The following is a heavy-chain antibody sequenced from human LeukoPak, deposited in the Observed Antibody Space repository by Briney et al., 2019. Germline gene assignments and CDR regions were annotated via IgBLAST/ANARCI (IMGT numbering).Heavy chain of an antibody. D-gene: IGHD4-17*01. CDR2: INPSGGDT. J-gene: IGHJ6*03. Sequence: ASVKVSCKASGYILSSYNMHWVRQAPGQGLEWLGIINPSGGDTKYAQKFQGRVTMTRDTSTSTVYMELSSLRSEDTAVYYCARDGYNDYGVSGADSLSPYYYMDVWGKGTTVTISS. V-gene: IGHV1-46*01. CDR1: GYILSSYN. CDR3: ARDGYNDYGVSGADSLSPYYYMDV.